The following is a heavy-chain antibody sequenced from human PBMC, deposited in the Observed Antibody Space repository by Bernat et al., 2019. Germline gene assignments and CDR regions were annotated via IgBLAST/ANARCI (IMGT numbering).Heavy chain of an antibody. CDR3: AKDMPYMDV. J-gene: IGHJ6*03. CDR2: ISNDGSGR. V-gene: IGHV3-30*18. D-gene: IGHD2-2*01. CDR1: GFSFTTYG. Sequence: VQLVESGGGVVQPGRSLTLSCAASGFSFTTYGIHWVRQAPGKGLEWVAVISNDGSGRYYADSVKGRFTISRDNSKNMLYLQMNSLRPEDTAVYYCAKDMPYMDVWGNGTTVTVSS.